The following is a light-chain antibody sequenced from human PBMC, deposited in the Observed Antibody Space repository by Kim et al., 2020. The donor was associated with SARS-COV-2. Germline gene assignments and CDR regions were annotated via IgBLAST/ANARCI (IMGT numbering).Light chain of an antibody. V-gene: IGLV10-54*01. Sequence: RPTRRRTCTGNSITVVLQGAAWLQQHQGHPPKLLSYRDTNRPSGISERLSASRSGSTASLTITGLQPEDEADYYCSAWDSSLSSWVFGGGTQLTVL. J-gene: IGLJ3*02. CDR1: SITVVLQG. CDR2: RDT. CDR3: SAWDSSLSSWV.